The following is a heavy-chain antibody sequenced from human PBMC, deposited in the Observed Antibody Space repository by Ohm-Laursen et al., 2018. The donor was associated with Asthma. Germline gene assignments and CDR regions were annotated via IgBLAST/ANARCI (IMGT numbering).Heavy chain of an antibody. J-gene: IGHJ5*02. Sequence: SQTLSLTCTVSGGSISSGGYYWSWIRQHPGKGLEWIGYIYYSGSTYYNPSLKSRVTISVDTSKNQFSLKLSSVTAADTAVYYCARVGFFETSAYFETFDPWGQGTLVTVSS. D-gene: IGHD5-12*01. CDR1: GGSISSGGYY. CDR2: IYYSGST. CDR3: ARVGFFETSAYFETFDP. V-gene: IGHV4-31*03.